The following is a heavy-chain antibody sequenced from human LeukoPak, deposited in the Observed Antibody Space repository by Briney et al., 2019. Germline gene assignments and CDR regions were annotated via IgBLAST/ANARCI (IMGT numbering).Heavy chain of an antibody. V-gene: IGHV3-21*01. CDR3: ARDPDGSGSYYALYGMDV. D-gene: IGHD3-10*01. CDR1: GFTFSSYS. Sequence: TGGSLRPSCAASGFTFSSYSMNWVRQAPGKGLEWVSSISSSSSYIYYADSVKGRFTISRDNAKNSLYLQMNSLRAEDTAVYYCARDPDGSGSYYALYGMDVWGQGTTVTVSS. J-gene: IGHJ6*02. CDR2: ISSSSSYI.